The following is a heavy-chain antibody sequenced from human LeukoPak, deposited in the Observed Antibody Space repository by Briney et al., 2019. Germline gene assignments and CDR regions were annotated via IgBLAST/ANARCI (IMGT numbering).Heavy chain of an antibody. CDR1: GFTFSSYG. Sequence: GRSLRLSCAASGFTFSSYGMHWVRQAPGKGLEWAAVISYDGSNKYYADSVKGRFTISRDNSKNTVYLQMNSLRAEDTAVYYCARDQYYYDSSGYFYDFWGQGTLVTVSS. CDR2: ISYDGSNK. J-gene: IGHJ4*02. D-gene: IGHD3-22*01. V-gene: IGHV3-30*03. CDR3: ARDQYYYDSSGYFYDF.